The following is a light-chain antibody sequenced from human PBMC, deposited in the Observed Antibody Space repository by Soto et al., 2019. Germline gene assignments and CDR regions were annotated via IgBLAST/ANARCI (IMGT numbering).Light chain of an antibody. J-gene: IGKJ5*01. V-gene: IGKV3-11*01. CDR1: QSVRSY. CDR2: DAS. CDR3: QQRSNWPRT. Sequence: EIVLTQSPATLSLSRGQTSTLSCRASQSVRSYLAWYQQKPGQAPRLLISDASNRATGITARFSGSGSGTDFPLTISSLEPEDFAVYYCQQRSNWPRTVGQGTRLEIK.